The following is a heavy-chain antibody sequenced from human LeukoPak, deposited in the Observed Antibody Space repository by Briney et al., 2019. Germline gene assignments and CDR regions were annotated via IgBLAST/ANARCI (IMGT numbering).Heavy chain of an antibody. CDR1: GFTFSSYP. CDR2: IWSDGSQE. Sequence: GGSLRLSCAASGFTFSSYPMHWVRQAPGKGLEWVAIIWSDGSQEYYADSVKGRFTISRDNSKNTVYLQMNSLRAEDTAMYYCARDLSYGSLDCRGQGTLVTVSS. V-gene: IGHV3-33*08. CDR3: ARDLSYGSLDC. J-gene: IGHJ4*02. D-gene: IGHD3-9*01.